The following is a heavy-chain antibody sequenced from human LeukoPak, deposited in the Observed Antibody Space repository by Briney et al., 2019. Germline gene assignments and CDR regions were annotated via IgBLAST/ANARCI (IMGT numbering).Heavy chain of an antibody. CDR3: ATTPYGSGSYYPQTIDY. D-gene: IGHD3-10*01. Sequence: GGPLRLSCAASGFTFSSYSMNWVRQAPGKGLEWVSVIYSGGSTYYADSVKGRFTISRDNSKNTLYLQMNSLRAEDTAVYYCATTPYGSGSYYPQTIDYWGQGTLVTVSS. CDR1: GFTFSSYS. J-gene: IGHJ4*02. CDR2: IYSGGST. V-gene: IGHV3-66*01.